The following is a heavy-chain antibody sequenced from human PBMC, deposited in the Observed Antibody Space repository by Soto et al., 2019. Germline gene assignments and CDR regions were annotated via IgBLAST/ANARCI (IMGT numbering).Heavy chain of an antibody. Sequence: GASVKVSCKASGYTFTSYGISWVRQAPGQGLEWMGWISAYNGNTNYAQKLQGRVTMTTDTSTSTAYMELRSLRSDDTAVYYCAIMGFSSSWPPVLGIWGQGTMVTVSS. CDR3: AIMGFSSSWPPVLGI. V-gene: IGHV1-18*01. CDR1: GYTFTSYG. D-gene: IGHD6-13*01. J-gene: IGHJ3*02. CDR2: ISAYNGNT.